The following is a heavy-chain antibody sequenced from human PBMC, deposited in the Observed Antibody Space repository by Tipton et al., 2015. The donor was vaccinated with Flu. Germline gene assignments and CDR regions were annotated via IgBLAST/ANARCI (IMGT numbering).Heavy chain of an antibody. J-gene: IGHJ6*02. CDR2: IYYSGST. V-gene: IGHV4-59*01. CDR1: GGSISSYY. D-gene: IGHD1-26*01. CDR3: ARVGSGSYFHYYYGMDV. Sequence: LRLSCTVSGGSISSYYWSWIRQPPGKGLEWIGYIYYSGSTNYNPSLKSRVTISVDTSKNQFSLKLSSVTAADTAVYYCARVGSGSYFHYYYGMDVWGQGTTVTVSS.